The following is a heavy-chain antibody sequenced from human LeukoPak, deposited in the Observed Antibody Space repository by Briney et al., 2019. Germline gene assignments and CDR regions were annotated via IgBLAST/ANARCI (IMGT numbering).Heavy chain of an antibody. CDR1: GFTFSSYA. D-gene: IGHD3-10*01. V-gene: IGHV3-23*01. CDR3: AKSTLLWFGELYPVDY. Sequence: PGGSLRLSCAASGFTFSSYAMSWVRQAPGKALEWVSAISGSGGSTYYADSVKGRFTISRDNSKNTLYLQMNSLGAEDTAVYYCAKSTLLWFGELYPVDYWGQGTLVTVSS. J-gene: IGHJ4*02. CDR2: ISGSGGST.